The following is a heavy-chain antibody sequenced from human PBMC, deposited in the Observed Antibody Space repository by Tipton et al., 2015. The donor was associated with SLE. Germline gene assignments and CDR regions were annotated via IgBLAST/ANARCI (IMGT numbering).Heavy chain of an antibody. CDR1: GGSIITGSFY. CDR2: IYSSGST. CDR3: ARDRGYCSSASCYNWFDP. Sequence: TLSLTCTVSGGSIITGSFYWSWIRQPAGKGLEWIGHIYSSGSTNYNPSLRSRVTISVDTSENQFSLRLNSVTAADTAVYYCARDRGYCSSASCYNWFDPWGQGTLVTVSS. J-gene: IGHJ5*02. D-gene: IGHD2-2*01. V-gene: IGHV4-61*09.